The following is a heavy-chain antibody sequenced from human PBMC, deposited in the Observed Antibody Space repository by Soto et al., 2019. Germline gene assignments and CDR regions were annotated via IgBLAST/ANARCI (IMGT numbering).Heavy chain of an antibody. V-gene: IGHV3-30*04. CDR1: GFTFSSYS. J-gene: IGHJ4*02. CDR2: ISFAGNNK. D-gene: IGHD2-15*01. Sequence: QVQLVESGGGVVQPGRSLRLYCAVSGFTFSSYSMHWVRQDPDMGLEWVAFISFAGNNKYYADSVKARFTISRDNSNNMLYLEMNSLRPDETGVYYWARDRQKALVVVAAPGGFDYWGQGTPVTVSS. CDR3: ARDRQKALVVVAAPGGFDY.